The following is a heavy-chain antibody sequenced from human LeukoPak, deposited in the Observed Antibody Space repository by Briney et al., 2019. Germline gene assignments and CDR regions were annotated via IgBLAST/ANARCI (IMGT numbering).Heavy chain of an antibody. V-gene: IGHV1-69*13. Sequence: SVKVSCRASGGTFSSYAISWVRQAPGQGLEWMGGIIPIFGTANYAQKFQGRVTITADESTSTAYMELSSLRSEDTAVYYCARGGIVVVPAAMGAFDIWGQGTMVTVSS. J-gene: IGHJ3*02. CDR3: ARGGIVVVPAAMGAFDI. CDR1: GGTFSSYA. CDR2: IIPIFGTA. D-gene: IGHD2-2*01.